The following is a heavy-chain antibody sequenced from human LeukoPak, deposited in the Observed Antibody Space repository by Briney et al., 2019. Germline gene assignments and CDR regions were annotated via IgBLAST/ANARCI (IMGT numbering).Heavy chain of an antibody. CDR1: GGSISSSSYY. CDR3: ARGRGLRLTTKYFDY. J-gene: IGHJ4*02. D-gene: IGHD4-17*01. V-gene: IGHV4-39*07. Sequence: SETLSLTCTVSGGSISSSSYYWGWIRQPPGKGLEWIGSIYYSGSTYYNPSLKSRVTISVDTSKNQFSLKLSSVTAADTAVYYCARGRGLRLTTKYFDYWGQGTLVTVSS. CDR2: IYYSGST.